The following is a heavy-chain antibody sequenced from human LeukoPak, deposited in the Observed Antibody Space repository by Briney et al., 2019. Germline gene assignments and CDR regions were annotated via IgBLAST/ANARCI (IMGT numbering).Heavy chain of an antibody. CDR2: ISSSGSTI. Sequence: PGGSLRLSCAASGFTFSDYYMSWIRQAPGKGLEWVSYISSSGSTIYYADSVKGRFTISRDNAKNSLYLQMNSLRAEDTAVYYCARDTMNPYDSSGYYYGQALDYWGQGTLVTVSS. D-gene: IGHD3-22*01. CDR1: GFTFSDYY. CDR3: ARDTMNPYDSSGYYYGQALDY. J-gene: IGHJ4*02. V-gene: IGHV3-11*01.